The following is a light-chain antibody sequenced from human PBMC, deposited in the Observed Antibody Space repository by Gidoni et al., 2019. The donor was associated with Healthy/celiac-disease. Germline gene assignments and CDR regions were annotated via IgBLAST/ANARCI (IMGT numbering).Light chain of an antibody. CDR1: SSDVGGYNY. J-gene: IGLJ1*01. CDR3: SSYTSSSTPV. Sequence: QPALTQPDSVSGSPGQAITIPCTGTSSDVGGYNYVSWYQQHPGKAPKLMIYDVSNRPSGVSNRFSGSKSGSTASLTISGLHAEDEADYYCSSYTSSSTPVFGTGTKVTV. V-gene: IGLV2-14*03. CDR2: DVS.